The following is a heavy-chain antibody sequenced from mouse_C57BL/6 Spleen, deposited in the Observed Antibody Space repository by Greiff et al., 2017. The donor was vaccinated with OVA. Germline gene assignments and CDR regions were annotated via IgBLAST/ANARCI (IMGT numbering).Heavy chain of an antibody. CDR1: GFTFSSYT. V-gene: IGHV5-9*01. Sequence: EVQLVESGGGLVKPGGSLKLSCAASGFTFSSYTMSWVRQTPEKRLEWVATISGGGGNTYYPDSVKGRFTISRDNAKNTLYLQMSSLRSEDTALYYCARQGYGSSYFDYWGQGTTLTVSS. CDR3: ARQGYGSSYFDY. CDR2: ISGGGGNT. D-gene: IGHD1-1*01. J-gene: IGHJ2*01.